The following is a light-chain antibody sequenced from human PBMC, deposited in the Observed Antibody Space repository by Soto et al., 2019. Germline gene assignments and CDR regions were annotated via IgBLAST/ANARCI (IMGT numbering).Light chain of an antibody. CDR3: QQYSRYPLT. CDR2: AAS. J-gene: IGKJ4*01. V-gene: IGKV1-16*02. CDR1: QDIRIY. Sequence: DIQLTQSPSSLSASVGDTVTITCRASQDIRIYLAWFQQKPGKAPQSLIYAASSLQSGVPSKFSGSSSGTDFTLTINNLQPEDFATYYCQQYSRYPLTFGRGTKVEIK.